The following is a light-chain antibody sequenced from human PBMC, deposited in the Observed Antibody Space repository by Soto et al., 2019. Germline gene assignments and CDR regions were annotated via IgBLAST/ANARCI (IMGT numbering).Light chain of an antibody. CDR3: SSYAGSNNNAV. CDR2: EVS. J-gene: IGLJ7*01. Sequence: QSALTQPPSASGSPGQSVTLSCTGTSSEFGGYNYVSWYEQHPGKAPKLMIYEVSKRPSVVTDRFAGSKSDNRASLTASGIQDEDEADYCCSSYAGSNNNAVFGGGTQLTVL. V-gene: IGLV2-8*01. CDR1: SSEFGGYNY.